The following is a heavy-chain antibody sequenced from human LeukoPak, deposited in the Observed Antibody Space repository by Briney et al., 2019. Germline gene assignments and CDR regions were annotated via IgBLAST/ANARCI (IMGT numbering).Heavy chain of an antibody. CDR2: INSDGSST. CDR3: AKFWSGYSPFDP. Sequence: PGGSLRPSCAASGFTFSSYWMHWVRQAPGKGLVWVSRINSDGSSTSYADSVKGRFTISRDNAKNTLYLQMNSLRAEDTAVYYCAKFWSGYSPFDPWGQGALVTVSS. J-gene: IGHJ5*02. D-gene: IGHD3-3*01. CDR1: GFTFSSYW. V-gene: IGHV3-74*01.